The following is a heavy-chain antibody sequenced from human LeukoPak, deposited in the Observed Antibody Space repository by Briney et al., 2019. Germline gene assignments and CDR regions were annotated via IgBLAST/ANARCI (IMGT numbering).Heavy chain of an antibody. Sequence: PGRSLRLSCAASGFTFRSYGMHWVRQAPGKGLEWVSLIIASSGSTVYADSVKGRFTISRDNSKNTLYLQMNSLRAEDTAVYYCARDTGDGYNSYYFDYWGQGTLVTVSS. CDR1: GFTFRSYG. J-gene: IGHJ4*02. D-gene: IGHD5-24*01. CDR2: IIASSGST. V-gene: IGHV3-NL1*01. CDR3: ARDTGDGYNSYYFDY.